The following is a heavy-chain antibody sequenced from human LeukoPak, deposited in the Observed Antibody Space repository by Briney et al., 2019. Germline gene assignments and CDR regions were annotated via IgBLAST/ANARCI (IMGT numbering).Heavy chain of an antibody. J-gene: IGHJ3*01. D-gene: IGHD3-3*02. Sequence: SETLSLTCTVSGDSISSYYRSWIRQPPGKGLEWIGYIYYSGSTIYNPSLKSRVTMPLDTSKNQFSLKLRSVTAADTAVYYCARGVISTDAFDVWGQGTMVTVSS. V-gene: IGHV4-59*01. CDR3: ARGVISTDAFDV. CDR1: GDSISSYY. CDR2: IYYSGST.